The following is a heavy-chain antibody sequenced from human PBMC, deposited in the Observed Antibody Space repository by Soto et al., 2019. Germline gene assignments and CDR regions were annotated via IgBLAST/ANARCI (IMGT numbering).Heavy chain of an antibody. CDR1: GYTFTNFG. J-gene: IGHJ4*02. CDR2: ISAYNGNT. V-gene: IGHV1-18*01. CDR3: ARGRTPLDY. Sequence: QVQLVQSGAEVKKPGASVKVSCKASGYTFTNFGISWVRQAPGQGLEWMGWISAYNGNTNYAQKFQGRVTMTTDTSKNTAYMEVRSLRLDDTAVYYCARGRTPLDYWGQGTLVTVSS. D-gene: IGHD2-15*01.